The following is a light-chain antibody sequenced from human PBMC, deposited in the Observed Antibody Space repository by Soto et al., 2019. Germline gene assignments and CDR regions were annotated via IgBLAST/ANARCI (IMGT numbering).Light chain of an antibody. CDR2: DAS. CDR1: QSAISN. V-gene: IGKV3-11*01. J-gene: IGKJ4*01. CDR3: QQSSNWPPVT. Sequence: EIVMTQSPATLSVSPGKRVTLSCRASQSAISNLAWYQQKPGQATRLIIYDASKRATGIPARFSGSGSGTDFTLTISSLEPEDFAVYYCQQSSNWPPVTFGGGTKVDI.